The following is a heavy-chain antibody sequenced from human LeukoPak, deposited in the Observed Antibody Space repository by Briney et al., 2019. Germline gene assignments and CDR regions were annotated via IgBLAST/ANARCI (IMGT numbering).Heavy chain of an antibody. J-gene: IGHJ6*04. V-gene: IGHV3-48*03. CDR2: ISSSGSTI. CDR3: ASGSYSSSWYSSYYYYGIDV. D-gene: IGHD6-13*01. CDR1: GFTFSSYE. Sequence: GGSLRLACAASGFTFSSYEMNWVRQAPGKGLEWVSYISSSGSTIYYADSVKGRFTISRDNAKNSLYLQMNSLRAEDMAIYYCASGSYSSSWYSSYYYYGIDVWGKGTTVTVSS.